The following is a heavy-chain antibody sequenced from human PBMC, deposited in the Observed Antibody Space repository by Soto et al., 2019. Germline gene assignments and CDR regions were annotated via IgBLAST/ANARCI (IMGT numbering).Heavy chain of an antibody. CDR1: GFSLSTSGVG. CDR2: IYWDDDK. Sequence: QITLKESGPTLVKPTQTLTLTCTFSGFSLSTSGVGVGWIRQPPGKALEWLALIYWDDDKRYIPSLKSRLTIXXDTSKNQVVLTMTNMDPVDTATYYCAHSAYSSSWYGVVVDYWGQGTLVTVSS. CDR3: AHSAYSSSWYGVVVDY. J-gene: IGHJ4*02. D-gene: IGHD6-13*01. V-gene: IGHV2-5*02.